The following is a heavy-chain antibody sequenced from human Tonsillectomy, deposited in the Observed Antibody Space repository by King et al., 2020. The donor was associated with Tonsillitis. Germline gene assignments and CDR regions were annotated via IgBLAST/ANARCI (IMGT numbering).Heavy chain of an antibody. D-gene: IGHD6-19*01. Sequence: VQLVESGGGLVQPGGSLRLSCAASGFTFSSYAMSWVPQAPGKELEWVSVISGSGGSTYYADSVKGRFTISRDNSKNTLYLQMNSLRAEDTAVYYCAKVSSNYWYFDLWGRGTLVTVSS. J-gene: IGHJ2*01. CDR1: GFTFSSYA. CDR2: ISGSGGST. V-gene: IGHV3-23*04. CDR3: AKVSSNYWYFDL.